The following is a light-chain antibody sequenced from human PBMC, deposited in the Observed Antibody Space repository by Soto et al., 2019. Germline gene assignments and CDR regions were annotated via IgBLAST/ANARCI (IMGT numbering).Light chain of an antibody. CDR1: QIISRW. V-gene: IGKV1-5*01. J-gene: IGKJ2*02. Sequence: DIQMTQSPSTLSASVGDRVTITCRASQIISRWLAWYQQKPGKAPKLLIYDASNLERGVPSRFSGSGSGTEFTLTISSLQPDDVATYYCQHYTSYSRTFGQGTKLEIK. CDR2: DAS. CDR3: QHYTSYSRT.